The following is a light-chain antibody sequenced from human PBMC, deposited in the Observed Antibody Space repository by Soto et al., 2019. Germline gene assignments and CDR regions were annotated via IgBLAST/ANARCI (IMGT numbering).Light chain of an antibody. Sequence: DLPMTQSPSTLSASVGDRVTITCRASQSISRSLAWYQQKPGKAPKQLIYGASILESGVPSRFSGSGSGTEFTLTISSLQAGDFATYYYQQYDSYSLFTFGGGTKVEIK. CDR3: QQYDSYSLFT. V-gene: IGKV1-5*01. J-gene: IGKJ4*01. CDR2: GAS. CDR1: QSISRS.